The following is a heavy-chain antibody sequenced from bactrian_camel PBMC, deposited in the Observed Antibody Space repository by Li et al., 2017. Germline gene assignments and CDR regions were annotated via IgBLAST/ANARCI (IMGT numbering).Heavy chain of an antibody. CDR1: GHDDGSGV. J-gene: IGHJ4*01. Sequence: HVQLVESGGGSVQDGGSLRLSCTVSGHDDGSGVMGWFRRPAGKEREGVATIDRNGTTRYVGSVEGRFTVSKDNAKNTLYLQMTSLRTEDTAMYYCSFSPTHVWTSDCASLYGQWGQGTQVTVS. CDR2: IDRNGTT. D-gene: IGHD3*01. CDR3: SFSPTHVWTSDCASLYGQ. V-gene: IGHV3S55*01.